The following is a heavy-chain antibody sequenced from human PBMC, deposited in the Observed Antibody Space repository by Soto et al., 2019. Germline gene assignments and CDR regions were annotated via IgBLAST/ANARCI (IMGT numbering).Heavy chain of an antibody. CDR1: GFTFSSYG. Sequence: GSLRLSCAASGFTFSSYGMHWVRQAPGKGLEWVAVIWYDGSNKYYADSVKGRFTISRDNSKNTLYLQMNSLGAEDTAVYYCARATGGYDSTFDYWGQGTLVTVSS. CDR2: IWYDGSNK. V-gene: IGHV3-33*01. J-gene: IGHJ4*02. CDR3: ARATGGYDSTFDY. D-gene: IGHD5-12*01.